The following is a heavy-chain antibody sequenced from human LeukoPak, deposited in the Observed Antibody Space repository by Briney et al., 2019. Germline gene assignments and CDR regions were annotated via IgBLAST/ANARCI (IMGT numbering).Heavy chain of an antibody. Sequence: ASVKVSCKASGYIFTAYYMHWVRQAPGQGLEWMGWMNPNSGGTSYAQKFQGRVTMTRNTSISTAYMELSSLRSEDTAVYYCARGVWGYYYYYMDVWGKGTTVTISS. CDR2: MNPNSGGT. J-gene: IGHJ6*03. CDR1: GYIFTAYY. CDR3: ARGVWGYYYYYMDV. V-gene: IGHV1-8*02. D-gene: IGHD1-14*01.